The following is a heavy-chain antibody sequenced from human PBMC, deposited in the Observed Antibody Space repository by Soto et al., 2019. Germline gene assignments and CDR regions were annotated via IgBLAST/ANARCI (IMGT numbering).Heavy chain of an antibody. V-gene: IGHV4-30-4*01. CDR1: GGSVNNYEYY. J-gene: IGHJ4*02. CDR3: ARDPSNSPDFFDS. D-gene: IGHD1-1*01. CDR2: IYYTGST. Sequence: TLSLTFSVSGGSVNNYEYYWTWIRQPPGEGLEWIGHIYYTGSTSYNPSLKSRVTISLDTSKNQFSLKVNSVSAADTAVYYCARDPSNSPDFFDSWGQGTLVTVSS.